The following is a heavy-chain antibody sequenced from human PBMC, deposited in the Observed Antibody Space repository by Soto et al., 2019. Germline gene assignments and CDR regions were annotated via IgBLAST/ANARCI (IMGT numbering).Heavy chain of an antibody. CDR2: ISSSGNSI. CDR3: ARRAAAGRSFDY. CDR1: GFTFSDYY. J-gene: IGHJ4*02. V-gene: IGHV3-11*01. Sequence: PGGSLRLSCAASGFTFSDYYMTWIRQAPGKGLEWVSYISSSGNSIYYADSVRGRFTASRDNAKNSLFLQMNSLRAEDTAVYYCARRAAAGRSFDYWGLGTLVTVSS. D-gene: IGHD6-13*01.